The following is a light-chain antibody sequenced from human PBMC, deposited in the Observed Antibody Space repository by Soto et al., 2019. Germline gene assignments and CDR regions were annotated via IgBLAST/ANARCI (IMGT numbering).Light chain of an antibody. Sequence: EIVWTQSPGTLSLSPGERATLSCRASQSVSNNLAWYQQRPGQAPRLLIYGASIRATGIPARFSGSGSGTEINLTLSSMQSEDFAVYYCQYIRGLPITFGQGTRLEIK. CDR3: QYIRGLPIT. J-gene: IGKJ5*01. V-gene: IGKV3-15*01. CDR2: GAS. CDR1: QSVSNN.